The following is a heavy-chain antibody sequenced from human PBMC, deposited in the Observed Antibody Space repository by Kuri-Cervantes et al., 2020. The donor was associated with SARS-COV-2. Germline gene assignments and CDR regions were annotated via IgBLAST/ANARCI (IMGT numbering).Heavy chain of an antibody. V-gene: IGHV3-30*03. Sequence: GESLKISCAASGFTFSSYGMHWVRQAPGKGLEWVALISYDGSNKFYGDSVKGRFTISRDNSKNTLYLQMNSLRAEDTAVYYCARSYSGSYWGHFDYWGQGTLVTVSS. CDR3: ARSYSGSYWGHFDY. CDR2: ISYDGSNK. D-gene: IGHD1-26*01. J-gene: IGHJ4*02. CDR1: GFTFSSYG.